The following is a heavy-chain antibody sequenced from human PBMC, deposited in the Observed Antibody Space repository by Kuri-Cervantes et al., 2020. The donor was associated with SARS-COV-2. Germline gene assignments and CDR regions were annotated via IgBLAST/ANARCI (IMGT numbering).Heavy chain of an antibody. D-gene: IGHD1-1*01. V-gene: IGHV4-34*01. CDR2: INHSGST. CDR3: ARAAWKNEGGGSRYYYYYGMDV. J-gene: IGHJ6*02. CDR1: GGSFSGYY. Sequence: ESLKISCAVYGGSFSGYYWSRIRQPPGKGLEWIGEINHSGSTNYNPSLKSRVTVSVDTSKNQFSLKLSSVTAADTAVYYCARAAWKNEGGGSRYYYYYGMDVWGQGTTVTVSS.